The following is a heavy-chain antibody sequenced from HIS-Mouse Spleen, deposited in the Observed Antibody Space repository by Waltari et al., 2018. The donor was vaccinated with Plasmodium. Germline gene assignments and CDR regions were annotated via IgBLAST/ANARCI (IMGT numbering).Heavy chain of an antibody. V-gene: IGHV3-7*01. J-gene: IGHJ2*01. Sequence: EVQLVESGGGLVQPGVSMRPSCARSGFTFSSYWRSWVRQAPGKVLEWVANIKQDGSEKYYVDSVKGRFTISRDNAKNSLYLQMNSLRAEDTAVYYCASSWYWYFDLWGRGTLVTVSS. CDR3: ASSWYWYFDL. D-gene: IGHD6-13*01. CDR1: GFTFSSYW. CDR2: IKQDGSEK.